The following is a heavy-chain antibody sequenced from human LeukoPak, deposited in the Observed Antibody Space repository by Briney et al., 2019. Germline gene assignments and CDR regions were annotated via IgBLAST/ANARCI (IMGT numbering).Heavy chain of an antibody. J-gene: IGHJ4*02. V-gene: IGHV3-33*01. CDR1: GFTFSSYG. CDR2: IWYDGSNK. D-gene: IGHD3-22*01. Sequence: GRSLRLSCAASGFTFSSYGMHWARQAPGKGLEWVAVIWYDGSNKYYADSVKGRFTISRDNSKDTLYLQMNSLRAEDTAVYYCARDGDYYDSSGYYQDYWGQGTLVTVSS. CDR3: ARDGDYYDSSGYYQDY.